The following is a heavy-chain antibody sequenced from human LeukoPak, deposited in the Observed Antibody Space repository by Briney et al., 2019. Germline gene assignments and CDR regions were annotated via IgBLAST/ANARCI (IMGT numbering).Heavy chain of an antibody. Sequence: SETLSLTCTVSGGSISTYHWSWIRQPPGKGLEWIGYSYYNGRTSYNPSLKSRVIISVDASKNQFSLRLTSVTTADTAVYFCARGGVYSGYDNYFDYWGQGALVTVSS. J-gene: IGHJ4*02. CDR1: GGSISTYH. CDR2: SYYNGRT. CDR3: ARGGVYSGYDNYFDY. V-gene: IGHV4-59*01. D-gene: IGHD5-12*01.